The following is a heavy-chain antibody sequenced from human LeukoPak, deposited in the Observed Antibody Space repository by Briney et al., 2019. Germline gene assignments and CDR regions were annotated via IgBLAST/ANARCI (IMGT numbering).Heavy chain of an antibody. CDR3: ARAPPIAAAGTGWFDP. J-gene: IGHJ5*02. Sequence: SETLSLTCTVSGGSISSYYWSWIRQPAGKGLEWIGRIYTSGSTNYNPSLKSRVTMSVDTSKNQFSLKLSSVTAADTAVYYCARAPPIAAAGTGWFDPWGQGTLVTVSS. CDR1: GGSISSYY. V-gene: IGHV4-4*07. CDR2: IYTSGST. D-gene: IGHD6-13*01.